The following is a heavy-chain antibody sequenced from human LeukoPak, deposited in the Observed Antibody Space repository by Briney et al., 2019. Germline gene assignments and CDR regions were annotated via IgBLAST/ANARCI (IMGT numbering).Heavy chain of an antibody. CDR2: IYSGGST. J-gene: IGHJ4*02. V-gene: IGHV3-53*01. Sequence: GGSLRLSCAASGFTVSSNYMSWVRQAPGKGLEWVSVIYSGGSTYYADSVKGRFTISRDNAKNTLYLQMNSLRAEDTAVYYCAKGPDYDILTPIDYWGQGTLVTVSS. CDR1: GFTVSSNY. D-gene: IGHD3-9*01. CDR3: AKGPDYDILTPIDY.